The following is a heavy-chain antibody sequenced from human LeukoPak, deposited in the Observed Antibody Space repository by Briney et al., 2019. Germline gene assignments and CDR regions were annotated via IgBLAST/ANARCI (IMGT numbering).Heavy chain of an antibody. CDR1: GYTFTSYG. D-gene: IGHD3-22*01. CDR2: ISAYNGNT. J-gene: IGHJ4*02. V-gene: IGHV1-18*01. CDR3: ARDSKYYYDSSGYPF. Sequence: EASVKVSCKASGYTFTSYGISWVRQAPGQGLEWMGWISAYNGNTNYAQKLQGRVTMTTDTSTSTAYMELRSLRSDDTAVYYCARDSKYYYDSSGYPFWGQGTLVTVSS.